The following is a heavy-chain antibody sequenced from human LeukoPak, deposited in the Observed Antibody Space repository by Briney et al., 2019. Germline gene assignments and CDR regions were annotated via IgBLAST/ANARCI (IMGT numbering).Heavy chain of an antibody. V-gene: IGHV4-59*01. J-gene: IGHJ4*02. D-gene: IGHD2-21*02. CDR2: IYYSGST. CDR1: GGSISSYY. CDR3: ARACGGDCYWAFAY. Sequence: SETLSLTCTVSGGSISSYYWSWIRQPPGKGLEWVGYIYYSGSTNYTTSLKSRVTIAVDTSKNQFSLKLSSVTAADTAVYYCARACGGDCYWAFAYWGQGTLVTVSS.